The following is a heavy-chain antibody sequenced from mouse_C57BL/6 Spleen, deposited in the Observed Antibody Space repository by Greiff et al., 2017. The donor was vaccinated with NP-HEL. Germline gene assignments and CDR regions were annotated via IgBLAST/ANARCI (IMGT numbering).Heavy chain of an antibody. V-gene: IGHV1-26*01. D-gene: IGHD5-1*01. CDR2: INPNNGGT. CDR1: GYTFTDYY. J-gene: IGHJ4*01. CDR3: ARYLKFYYYAMDY. Sequence: EVQLQQSGPELVKPGASVKISCKASGYTFTDYYMNWVKQSHGKSLEWIGDINPNNGGTSYNQKFKGKATLTVDKSSSTAYMELRSLTSEDSAVYYCARYLKFYYYAMDYWGQGTSVTVSS.